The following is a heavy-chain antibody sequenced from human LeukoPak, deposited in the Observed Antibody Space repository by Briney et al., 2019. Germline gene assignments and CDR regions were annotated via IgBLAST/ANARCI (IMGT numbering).Heavy chain of an antibody. CDR2: ISSSGNTI. V-gene: IGHV3-48*03. D-gene: IGHD6-13*01. CDR3: ARGDPGIATTGPPFDY. Sequence: GGSLRFSCAASGFTFSSYEMNWVRQAPGKGLEWVSYISSSGNTIYYADSVKGRFTISRDNAKNSLYLQMNSLRAEDTAVYYCARGDPGIATTGPPFDYWGQGTLVTVSS. J-gene: IGHJ4*02. CDR1: GFTFSSYE.